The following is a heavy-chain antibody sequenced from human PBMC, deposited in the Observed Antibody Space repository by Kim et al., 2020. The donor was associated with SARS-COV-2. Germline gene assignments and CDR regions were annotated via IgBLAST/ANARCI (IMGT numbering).Heavy chain of an antibody. D-gene: IGHD1-1*01. J-gene: IGHJ2*01. CDR2: IYYSGST. CDR3: ARDPPTANWYFDL. V-gene: IGHV4-59*01. Sequence: SETLSLTCTVSGGSISSYYWSWIRQPPGKGLEWIGYIYYSGSTNYNPSLKSRVTISVDTSKNQFSLKLSSVTVADTAVYYCARDPPTANWYFDLWGRGTLVTVSS. CDR1: GGSISSYY.